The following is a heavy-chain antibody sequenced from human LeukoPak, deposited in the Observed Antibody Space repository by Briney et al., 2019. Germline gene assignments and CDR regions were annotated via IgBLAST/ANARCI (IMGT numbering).Heavy chain of an antibody. J-gene: IGHJ4*02. V-gene: IGHV3-7*01. CDR3: ATLNWGNLDF. CDR2: INQDGSEI. Sequence: PGGSLRLSCAGSGFPFTSYWMNWVRQSPGKGLEWVDNINQDGSEIYYADSVKGRFTLSRDNAENSVYLQMNNLRAEETAVYYCATLNWGNLDFWGQGTQVTVSS. D-gene: IGHD7-27*01. CDR1: GFPFTSYW.